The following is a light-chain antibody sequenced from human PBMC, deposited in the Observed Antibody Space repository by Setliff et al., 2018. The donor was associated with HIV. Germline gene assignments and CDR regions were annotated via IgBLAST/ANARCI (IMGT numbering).Light chain of an antibody. CDR3: SAYAGVGTV. Sequence: QSALAQPRSVSGSPGQSVTISCTGTSSDIGASDYVSWYQQHPGKAPKLIIYDVNERPSGVPDRFSASKSDNTASLTISGLQAEDEADYYCSAYAGVGTVFGTGTKVTVL. J-gene: IGLJ1*01. V-gene: IGLV2-11*01. CDR1: SSDIGASDY. CDR2: DVN.